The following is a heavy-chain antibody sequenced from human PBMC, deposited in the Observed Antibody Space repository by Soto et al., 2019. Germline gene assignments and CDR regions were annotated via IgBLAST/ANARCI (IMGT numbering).Heavy chain of an antibody. CDR3: ARGSEAAPNPPGPYYFDY. CDR2: IIPIFGTA. V-gene: IGHV1-69*13. J-gene: IGHJ4*02. CDR1: GGTFSSYA. Sequence: SVKVSCKASGGTFSSYAISWVRQAPGQGLEWMGGIIPIFGTANYAQKFQGRVTITADESTSTAYMELSSLRSEDTAVYYCARGSEAAPNPPGPYYFDYWGQGTLVTVSS. D-gene: IGHD6-13*01.